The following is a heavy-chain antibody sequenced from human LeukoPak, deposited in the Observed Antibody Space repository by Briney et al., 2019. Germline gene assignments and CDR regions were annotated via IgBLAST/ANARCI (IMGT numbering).Heavy chain of an antibody. CDR3: ARTYSSSWRGYFDY. CDR1: GGTFSSYA. V-gene: IGHV1-3*01. D-gene: IGHD6-13*01. Sequence: SVKVSCKASGGTFSSYAISWVRQAPGQRLEWMGLINAGNGNTKYSQKFQGRVTITRDTSASTAYMELSSLRSEDTAVYYCARTYSSSWRGYFDYWGQGTLVTVSS. CDR2: INAGNGNT. J-gene: IGHJ4*02.